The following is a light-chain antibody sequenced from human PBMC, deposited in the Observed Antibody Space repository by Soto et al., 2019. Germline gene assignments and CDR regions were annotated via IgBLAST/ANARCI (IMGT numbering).Light chain of an antibody. CDR1: SSDIGGHNY. J-gene: IGLJ1*01. V-gene: IGLV2-14*01. CDR2: DVT. CDR3: TSSTTSSTLVV. Sequence: QSVLTQPASVSGSPGQSFTISCTGSSSDIGGHNYVSWYQHHPGKAPKLMIYDVTDRPSGVSDRFSGSKSGNTASLTISGLQAEDEAEYYCTSSTTSSTLVVFGTGTKLTVL.